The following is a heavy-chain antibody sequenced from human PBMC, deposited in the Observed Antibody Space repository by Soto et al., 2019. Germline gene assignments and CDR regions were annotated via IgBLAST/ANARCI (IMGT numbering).Heavy chain of an antibody. J-gene: IGHJ4*02. CDR1: GFTFSSYA. CDR2: ISGSGGST. D-gene: IGHD2-2*01. Sequence: GGSLRLSCAASGFTFSSYAMSWVRQAPGKGLEWVSAISGSGGSTYYADSVKGRFTISRDNSKNTLYLQMNSLRAEDTAVYYCAKSPPYCSSTSCYYLDYWGPGTLVTVSS. V-gene: IGHV3-23*01. CDR3: AKSPPYCSSTSCYYLDY.